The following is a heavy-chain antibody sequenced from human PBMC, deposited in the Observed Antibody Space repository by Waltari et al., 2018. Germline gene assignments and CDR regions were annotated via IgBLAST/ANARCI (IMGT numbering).Heavy chain of an antibody. D-gene: IGHD2-15*01. CDR3: ARGHLGYCSGGSCVGGDY. Sequence: QVQLVQSGAEVKKPGSSVKVSCKASGGTFSSYAISWVRQAPGQGLEWMGGIIPNFGTANYAQKFQGRVTITADTSASTAYMELSSLRSEDMAVYYCARGHLGYCSGGSCVGGDYWGQGTLVTVSS. CDR2: IIPNFGTA. J-gene: IGHJ4*02. V-gene: IGHV1-69*14. CDR1: GGTFSSYA.